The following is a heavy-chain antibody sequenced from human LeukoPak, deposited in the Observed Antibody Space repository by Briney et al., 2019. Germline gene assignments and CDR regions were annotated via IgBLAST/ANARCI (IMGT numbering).Heavy chain of an antibody. Sequence: GGSLRLSCAASGFTVSSSFMSWVRQAPGKGLEWVSVIYSGGSTYYADSVKGRFTISRDNSKNTLYLQMNSLRADDTAVYYCARDDRGYMDVWGKGTTVTVSS. J-gene: IGHJ6*03. CDR2: IYSGGST. V-gene: IGHV3-53*01. D-gene: IGHD3-22*01. CDR1: GFTVSSSF. CDR3: ARDDRGYMDV.